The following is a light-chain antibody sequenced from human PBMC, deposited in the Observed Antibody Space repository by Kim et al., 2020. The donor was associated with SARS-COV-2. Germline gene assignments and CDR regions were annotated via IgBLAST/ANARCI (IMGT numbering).Light chain of an antibody. Sequence: DIQMTQSPSTLSASVGDRVVITCRASQCLSGWLAWYQQKPGKALKLVIYKTSRLEIGVPSRFSGSGSETEFTLTISSLQPDDFATYYCQQYNHYSTFGQGTKVDIK. CDR2: KTS. CDR1: QCLSGW. J-gene: IGKJ1*01. V-gene: IGKV1-5*03. CDR3: QQYNHYST.